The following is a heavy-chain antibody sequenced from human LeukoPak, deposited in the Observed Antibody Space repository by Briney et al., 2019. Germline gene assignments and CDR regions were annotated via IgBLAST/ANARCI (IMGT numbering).Heavy chain of an antibody. Sequence: SETLSLTCTVSGNSISTYYWSWIRQPAGKGLEWIGRIYTSGSTNYNPSLKSRVTMSIDTSKSQFSLKLSSVTAADTAVYYCARDMVATGTFDYWGQGTLVTVSS. CDR1: GNSISTYY. V-gene: IGHV4-4*07. CDR2: IYTSGST. CDR3: ARDMVATGTFDY. D-gene: IGHD5-12*01. J-gene: IGHJ4*02.